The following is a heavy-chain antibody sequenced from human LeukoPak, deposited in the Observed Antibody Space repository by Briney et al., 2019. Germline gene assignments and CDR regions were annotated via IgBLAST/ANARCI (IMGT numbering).Heavy chain of an antibody. CDR3: ARETYYYDSSGFYNWFDP. V-gene: IGHV3-11*01. D-gene: IGHD3-22*01. J-gene: IGHJ5*02. CDR1: GFTFGDYG. CDR2: ISSSGSTI. Sequence: PGGSLRLSCRASGFTFGDYGMSWVRQAPGKGLEWVSYISSSGSTIYYADSVKGRFTISRDNAKNSLYLQMNSLRAEDTAVYYCARETYYYDSSGFYNWFDPWGQGTLVTVSS.